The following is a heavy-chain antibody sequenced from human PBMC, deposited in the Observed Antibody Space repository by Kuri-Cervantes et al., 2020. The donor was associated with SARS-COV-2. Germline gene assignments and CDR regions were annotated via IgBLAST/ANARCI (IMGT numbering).Heavy chain of an antibody. D-gene: IGHD2-2*01. J-gene: IGHJ6*02. CDR3: AAGAYCSSTSCYASYYYGMDV. Sequence: SVKVSCKASGGTFSSYAISWVRQAPGQGLEWMGGIIPIFGTANYAQKFQGRVTITADKSMSTAYMELSSLRSEDTAVYYCAAGAYCSSTSCYASYYYGMDVWGQGTTVTVSS. CDR2: IIPIFGTA. V-gene: IGHV1-69*06. CDR1: GGTFSSYA.